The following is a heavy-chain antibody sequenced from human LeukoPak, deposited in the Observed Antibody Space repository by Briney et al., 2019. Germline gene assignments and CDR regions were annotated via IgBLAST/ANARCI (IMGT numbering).Heavy chain of an antibody. D-gene: IGHD3-3*01. CDR2: ISYDGSNK. J-gene: IGHJ4*02. V-gene: IGHV3-30*18. Sequence: GGSLRLSCAASGFTFSSYGMHWVRQAPGKGLEWVAVISYDGSNKYYADSVKGRFTISRDNSKNTLYLQMNSLRAEDTAVYYCAKEGGDYDFWSGYALVDYWGQGTLVTVSS. CDR3: AKEGGDYDFWSGYALVDY. CDR1: GFTFSSYG.